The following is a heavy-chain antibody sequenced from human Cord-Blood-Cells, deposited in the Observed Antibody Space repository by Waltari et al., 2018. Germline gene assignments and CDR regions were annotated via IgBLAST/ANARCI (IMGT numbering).Heavy chain of an antibody. D-gene: IGHD6-6*01. Sequence: EVQLVESGGGLVKPGGSLRLSCAASGFTCSSYSMNWVRQAPGNGLEWVSSISSSSSYIYYADSVKGRFTISRDNAKNSLYLQMNSLRAEDTAVYYCARGGSSFDYWGQGTLVTVSS. CDR1: GFTCSSYS. J-gene: IGHJ4*02. CDR2: ISSSSSYI. CDR3: ARGGSSFDY. V-gene: IGHV3-21*01.